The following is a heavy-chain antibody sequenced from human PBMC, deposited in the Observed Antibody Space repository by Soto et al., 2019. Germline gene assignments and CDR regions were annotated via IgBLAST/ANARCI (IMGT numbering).Heavy chain of an antibody. CDR3: ARDTLDAFDI. CDR2: ISAYNGNT. Sequence: ASVKVSCKASGYTFTSYVISWVRQAPGQGLEWMGWISAYNGNTNYAQKLQGRVTITRDTSASTAYMELSSLRSEDTAVYYRARDTLDAFDIWGQGTMVTVSS. J-gene: IGHJ3*02. V-gene: IGHV1-18*01. CDR1: GYTFTSYV.